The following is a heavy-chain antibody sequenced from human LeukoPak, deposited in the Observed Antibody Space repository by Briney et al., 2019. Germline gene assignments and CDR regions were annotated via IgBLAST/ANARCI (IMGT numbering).Heavy chain of an antibody. V-gene: IGHV3-23*01. CDR1: GFTFSSYA. CDR2: ISGSGGST. J-gene: IGHJ4*02. CDR3: AKSARCRSTSCCAELDY. Sequence: PGGSLRLSCAASGFTFSSYAMSWVRQAPGKGLEWVSAISGSGGSTYYADSVKGRFTISRDNSKNTLYLQMNSLRAEDTAVYYCAKSARCRSTSCCAELDYWGQGTLVTVSS. D-gene: IGHD2-2*01.